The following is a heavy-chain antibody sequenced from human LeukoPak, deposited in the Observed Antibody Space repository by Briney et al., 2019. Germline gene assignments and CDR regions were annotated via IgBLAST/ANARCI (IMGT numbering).Heavy chain of an antibody. CDR3: ARGRSWSQYRAFDY. J-gene: IGHJ4*02. V-gene: IGHV4-34*01. CDR1: GGSFSGYY. D-gene: IGHD5-18*01. CDR2: TNHSGST. Sequence: SETLSLTCAVYGGSFSGYYWSWIRQPPGRGLEWIGETNHSGSTNYNPSLKSRVTISVDTSKSQFSLKLSSVTAADTAVYYCARGRSWSQYRAFDYWGQGTLVTVSS.